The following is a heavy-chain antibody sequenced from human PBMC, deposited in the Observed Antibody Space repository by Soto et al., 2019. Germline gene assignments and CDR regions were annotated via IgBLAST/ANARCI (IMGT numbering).Heavy chain of an antibody. CDR1: GGSFSGYY. J-gene: IGHJ6*03. V-gene: IGHV4-34*01. D-gene: IGHD2-2*01. CDR2: INHSGST. CDR3: AREYCSSTSCPSTAYYYYYYMDV. Sequence: SETLSLTCAVYGGSFSGYYWSWIRQPPGKGLEWIGDINHSGSTNYNPSLKSRVTISVDTSKNQFSRKLSSVTAADTAVYYCAREYCSSTSCPSTAYYYYYYMDVWGKGTTVTVSS.